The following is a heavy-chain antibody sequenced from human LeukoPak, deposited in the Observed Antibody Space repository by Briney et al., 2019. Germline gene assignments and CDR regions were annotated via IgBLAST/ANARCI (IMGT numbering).Heavy chain of an antibody. CDR3: ARDLWGLSF. Sequence: PGGSLRLSCAASGFTVSTNYMSWVRQAPGKGLEWVSVIYTGGTTYYAASVKARFTFFRDNSKNMLYLQMNSLRAEDTAVYYCARDLWGLSFWGQGTLVTVSS. J-gene: IGHJ4*02. D-gene: IGHD2-21*01. CDR1: GFTVSTNY. CDR2: IYTGGTT. V-gene: IGHV3-53*01.